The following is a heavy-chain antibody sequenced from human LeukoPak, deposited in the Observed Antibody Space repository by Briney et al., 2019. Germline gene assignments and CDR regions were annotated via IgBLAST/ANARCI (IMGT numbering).Heavy chain of an antibody. V-gene: IGHV3-30*02. J-gene: IGHJ3*02. D-gene: IGHD3-22*01. CDR3: ARDTYYYDSSGHHDAFDI. CDR2: IRYDGSNK. CDR1: GFTFSSYG. Sequence: GGSLRLSCAASGFTFSSYGMHWVRQAPGKGLEWVAFIRYDGSNKYYADSVKGRFTISRDNAKNSLYLQMNSLRAEDTAVYYCARDTYYYDSSGHHDAFDIWGQGTMVTVSS.